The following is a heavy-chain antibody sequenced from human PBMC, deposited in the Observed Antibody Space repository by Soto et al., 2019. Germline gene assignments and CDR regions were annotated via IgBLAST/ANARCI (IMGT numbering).Heavy chain of an antibody. Sequence: SETLSLTCTVSGASISSSTYFWGWIRQPPGKGLEWIGSIDYSGSTNYNPSLKSRVTISVDTSKNQFSLKLSSVTAADTAVYYCARQVLGDYGSNWFDPWGQGTLVTVSS. CDR1: GASISSSTYF. CDR3: ARQVLGDYGSNWFDP. D-gene: IGHD4-17*01. J-gene: IGHJ5*02. CDR2: IDYSGST. V-gene: IGHV4-39*01.